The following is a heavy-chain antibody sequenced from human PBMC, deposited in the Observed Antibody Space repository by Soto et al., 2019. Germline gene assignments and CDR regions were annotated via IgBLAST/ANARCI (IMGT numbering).Heavy chain of an antibody. D-gene: IGHD3-3*01. CDR3: ARHYYDFWGGSYYYGMDV. CDR2: IYPGDSDT. Sequence: PGESLKISCKGSGYSFTSYWIGWVRQMPGKGLEWMGIIYPGDSDTRYNPSFQGQVTISADKSTAYLQWSSLKASDTAIYYCARHYYDFWGGSYYYGMDVWGQGTTVTVSS. J-gene: IGHJ6*02. CDR1: GYSFTSYW. V-gene: IGHV5-51*01.